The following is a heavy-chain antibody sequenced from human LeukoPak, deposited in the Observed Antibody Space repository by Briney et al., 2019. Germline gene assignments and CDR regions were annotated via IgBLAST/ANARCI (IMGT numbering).Heavy chain of an antibody. V-gene: IGHV3-7*03. J-gene: IGHJ5*01. CDR1: GFTFSSYW. CDR2: ISGDGSDR. CDR3: GRGPDS. Sequence: GGSLRLSCAASGFTFSSYWMNGVRQAPGKGREWVAGISGDGSDREYVSTVKGRFTISKDNAKNSLYLQMNSLTAEDTAVYYCGRGPDSWGQGTVVTVSS.